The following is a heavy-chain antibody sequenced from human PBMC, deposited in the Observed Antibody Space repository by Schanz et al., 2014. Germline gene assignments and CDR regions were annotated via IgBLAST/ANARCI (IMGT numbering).Heavy chain of an antibody. J-gene: IGHJ6*02. V-gene: IGHV3-23*01. D-gene: IGHD2-15*01. Sequence: DVQLLESGGGLVQPGGSLRLSCAASGFTFNSYVMTWVRQAPGKGLEWVSSISHSGGSKYYADSVKGRFTISRDNSENTLYLQMNSLSADDTTVFYCAKEMGYCSSGTCYDYYYYDLDVWGQGTTVTVSS. CDR3: AKEMGYCSSGTCYDYYYYDLDV. CDR1: GFTFNSYV. CDR2: ISHSGGSK.